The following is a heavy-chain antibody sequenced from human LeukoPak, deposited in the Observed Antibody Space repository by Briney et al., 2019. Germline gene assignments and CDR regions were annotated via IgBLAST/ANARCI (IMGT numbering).Heavy chain of an antibody. CDR2: TSGSGRSI. Sequence: GGSLRLSCAASGFTFSSYAMSWVRQAPGKGLEWVSGTSGSGRSIHYADSVKGRFTISRDNSKNTLYLQMNSLRADDTAVYYCAKDMNSWRDVSGLGDYFDYWGQGTLVTVSS. V-gene: IGHV3-23*01. CDR3: AKDMNSWRDVSGLGDYFDY. J-gene: IGHJ4*02. D-gene: IGHD6-19*01. CDR1: GFTFSSYA.